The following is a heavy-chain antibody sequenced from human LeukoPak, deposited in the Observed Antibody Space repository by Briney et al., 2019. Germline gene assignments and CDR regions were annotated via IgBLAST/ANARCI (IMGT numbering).Heavy chain of an antibody. V-gene: IGHV4-39*01. J-gene: IGHJ4*02. CDR1: GGSISSSSYY. CDR2: IYYSGST. D-gene: IGHD1-14*01. CDR3: AIIPPDLGRNDY. Sequence: SETLSLTCTVSGGSISSSSYYWGWIRQPPGKGLEWIGSIYYSGSTYYNPSLKSRVTISVDTSKNQFSLKLSSVTAADTAVYYCAIIPPDLGRNDYWGQGTLVTVSS.